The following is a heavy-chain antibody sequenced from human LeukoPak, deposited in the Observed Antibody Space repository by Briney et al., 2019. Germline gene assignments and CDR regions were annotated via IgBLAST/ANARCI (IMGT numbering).Heavy chain of an antibody. D-gene: IGHD3-22*01. CDR1: GGSISSHY. CDR3: ARNDGSITMTVAGAFDI. V-gene: IGHV4-59*11. CDR2: IYYSGST. Sequence: SETLSLTCTVSGGSISSHYWSWIRQPPGKGLEWIGYIYYSGSTNYDPSLKSRVTISVDTSKNQFSLKLSSVTAADTAVYYCARNDGSITMTVAGAFDIWGQGTMVTVSS. J-gene: IGHJ3*02.